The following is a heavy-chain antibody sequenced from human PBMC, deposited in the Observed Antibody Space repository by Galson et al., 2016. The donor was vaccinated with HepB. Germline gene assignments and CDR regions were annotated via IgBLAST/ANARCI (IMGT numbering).Heavy chain of an antibody. CDR3: AKSEVVVVAAHQV. Sequence: SLRLSCAASGFTFSNYAMSWVRQAPGKGLEWVSGISASGDTTSYVDSVRGRFTISRDNSKSTLYLQMDSLRVEDTAVYYCAKSEVVVVAAHQVWGQGTLVTVSS. V-gene: IGHV3-23*01. D-gene: IGHD2-15*01. CDR1: GFTFSNYA. CDR2: ISASGDTT. J-gene: IGHJ4*02.